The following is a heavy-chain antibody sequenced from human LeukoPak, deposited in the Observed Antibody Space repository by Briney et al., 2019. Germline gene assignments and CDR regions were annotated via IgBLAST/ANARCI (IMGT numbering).Heavy chain of an antibody. CDR3: TRDAAASFDY. D-gene: IGHD6-25*01. CDR1: KFTFKNYG. Sequence: SGGSLRLSCAASKFTFKNYGMHWVRRAPGKGLEWAGVIWYDGSNKYYADSVQGRFTISRDNSKNMLYLQMDSLRVEDTAVYYCTRDAAASFDYWGQGTLVTVSS. J-gene: IGHJ4*02. CDR2: IWYDGSNK. V-gene: IGHV3-33*01.